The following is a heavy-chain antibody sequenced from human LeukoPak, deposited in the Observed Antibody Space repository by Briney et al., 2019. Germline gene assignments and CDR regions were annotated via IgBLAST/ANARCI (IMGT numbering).Heavy chain of an antibody. CDR2: ISYSGST. CDR3: ARSRGSGSYFDH. CDR1: GRSISSYY. V-gene: IGHV4-59*01. Sequence: PSETLSLTCTVSGRSISSYYWSWIRQPPGKGLEWIGYISYSGSTNYNPSFKSRVTISVDTSKNQFSLKLDSVTAADTAVYYCARSRGSGSYFDHWGQGTLVTVSS. D-gene: IGHD3-10*01. J-gene: IGHJ4*02.